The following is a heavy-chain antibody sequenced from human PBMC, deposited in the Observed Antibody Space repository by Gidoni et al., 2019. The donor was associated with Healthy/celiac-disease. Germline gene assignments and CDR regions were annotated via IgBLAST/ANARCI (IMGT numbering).Heavy chain of an antibody. D-gene: IGHD3-3*01. J-gene: IGHJ6*02. CDR1: GGTFSSYA. CDR3: ASQFSNDFWSGYGDYYYYYGMDV. V-gene: IGHV1-69*01. Sequence: QVQLVQSGAEVKKPGSSVKVSCKASGGTFSSYAISWVRQAPGQGLEWMGGIIPIFGTANYAQKFQGRVTITADESTSTAYMELSSLRSEDTAVYYCASQFSNDFWSGYGDYYYYYGMDVWGQGTTVTVSS. CDR2: IIPIFGTA.